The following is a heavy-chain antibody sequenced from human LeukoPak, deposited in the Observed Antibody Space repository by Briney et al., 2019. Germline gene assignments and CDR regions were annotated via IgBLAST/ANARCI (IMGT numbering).Heavy chain of an antibody. CDR1: GFTFSSYS. CDR3: ARGPYDILTGYYVLFDY. CDR2: ISSSSSYI. Sequence: GGSLRLSCAASGFTFSSYSMNWVRQAPGKGLEWVSSISSSSSYIYYADSVKGRFTISRDNAKNSLYLQMNSLRAEDTAVYYCARGPYDILTGYYVLFDYWGQGTLVTVSS. J-gene: IGHJ4*02. D-gene: IGHD3-9*01. V-gene: IGHV3-21*01.